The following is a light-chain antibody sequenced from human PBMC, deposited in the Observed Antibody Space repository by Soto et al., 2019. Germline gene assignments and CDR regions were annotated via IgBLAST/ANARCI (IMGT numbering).Light chain of an antibody. CDR2: AAS. V-gene: IGKV1-8*01. CDR3: QQYYSYLIT. J-gene: IGKJ5*01. Sequence: LRMTQSPSSLSASTGDRVTITCRASQGISSYLAWYQQKPGKAPKLLIYAASTLQSGVPSRFSGSGSGTDFTLTISCLQSEDFATYYCQQYYSYLITFGQGTRLEIK. CDR1: QGISSY.